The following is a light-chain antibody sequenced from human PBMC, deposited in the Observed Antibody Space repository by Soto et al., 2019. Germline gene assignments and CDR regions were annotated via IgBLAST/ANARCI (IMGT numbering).Light chain of an antibody. CDR1: QRVRSTY. J-gene: IGKJ5*01. CDR3: QYYSSSLSIT. CDR2: GAS. Sequence: EIVLTQSPGILSLSPGERATLSCRASQRVRSTYLAWYQQKPGQAPRLLIHGASSRATGIPDRFSGSGSGTDFTLTISRLEPEDFAVYYCQYYSSSLSITFGQGTRLEIK. V-gene: IGKV3-20*01.